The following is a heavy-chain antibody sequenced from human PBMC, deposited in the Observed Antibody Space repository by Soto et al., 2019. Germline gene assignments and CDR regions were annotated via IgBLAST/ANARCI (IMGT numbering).Heavy chain of an antibody. CDR3: ARWYTGIIDSERAGIDY. V-gene: IGHV3-21*04. D-gene: IGHD1-20*01. Sequence: EVQLVESGGGLVKPGGSLRLSCAASGFAFSSYSMNWVRQAPGKGLEWVSSISSTGTFIYYGDSVKGRVTVSRDNAQSSLYLQMSSLRAEDSATYDCARWYTGIIDSERAGIDYWGQGTLVTVSS. CDR2: ISSTGTFI. CDR1: GFAFSSYS. J-gene: IGHJ4*02.